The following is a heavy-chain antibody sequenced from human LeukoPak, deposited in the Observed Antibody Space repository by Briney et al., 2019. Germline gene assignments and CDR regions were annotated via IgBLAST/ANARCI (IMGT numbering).Heavy chain of an antibody. Sequence: SQTLSLPCTVSGGSISRGGYYWSWIRQHPGRGLEWNGYIYYSGSTYYNPSLKSRVTISVDTSKNQFSLKLSSVTAADTAVYYCARDDGYGAFDYWGQGTLVTVSS. V-gene: IGHV4-31*03. CDR1: GGSISRGGYY. D-gene: IGHD5-24*01. CDR3: ARDDGYGAFDY. CDR2: IYYSGST. J-gene: IGHJ4*02.